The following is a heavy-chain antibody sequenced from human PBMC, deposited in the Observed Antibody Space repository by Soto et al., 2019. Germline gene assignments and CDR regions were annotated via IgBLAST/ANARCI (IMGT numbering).Heavy chain of an antibody. J-gene: IGHJ5*02. CDR1: GFSLSGYG. CDR2: IWYDGTTK. V-gene: IGHV3-33*01. CDR3: AGDVDRTSHLNWFDP. Sequence: GGSLRLSCEVSGFSLSGYGMHWVRQAPGKGLEWVAVIWYDGTTKNYADPVKGRFTISRDSSKNTVYLQMDSLKVEDTAVYYCAGDVDRTSHLNWFDPWGQGVMVTVSS. D-gene: IGHD5-12*01.